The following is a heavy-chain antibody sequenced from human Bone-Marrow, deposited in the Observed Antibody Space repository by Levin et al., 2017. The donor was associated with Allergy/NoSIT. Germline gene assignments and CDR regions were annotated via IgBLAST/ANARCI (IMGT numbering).Heavy chain of an antibody. CDR3: ATEGGATPHGDAFDI. Sequence: WGSLRLSCAASAFNFGDYNIHWVRQAPGSGLEWVSFIWSDGSRQRYADSVNGRFTISRDNSKNTVSLHMNNLKPEDTAAYYCATEGGATPHGDAFDIWGQGTMVTVSS. CDR1: AFNFGDYN. D-gene: IGHD3-10*01. J-gene: IGHJ3*02. CDR2: IWSDGSRQ. V-gene: IGHV3-30*02.